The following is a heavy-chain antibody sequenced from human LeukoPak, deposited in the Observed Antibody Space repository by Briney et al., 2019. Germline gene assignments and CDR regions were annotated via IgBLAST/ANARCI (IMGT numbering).Heavy chain of an antibody. CDR3: ARSYNYRFDY. J-gene: IGHJ4*02. V-gene: IGHV3-74*01. D-gene: IGHD3-22*01. Sequence: PGGSLRLSCEVSGFTVSTYWMHWVRQGPGKGLEWVARLSSDGRSTNYADFVKGRATISRDNAKNTLFLEMSGLRADDTAVYYCARSYNYRFDYWGQGTLVVVFS. CDR2: LSSDGRST. CDR1: GFTVSTYW.